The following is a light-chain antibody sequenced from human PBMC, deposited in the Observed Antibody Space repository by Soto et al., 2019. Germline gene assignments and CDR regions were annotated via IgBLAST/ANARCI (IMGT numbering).Light chain of an antibody. J-gene: IGKJ1*01. CDR3: QQYNNWPLRT. V-gene: IGKV3-15*01. CDR1: QSVSSN. CDR2: GAS. Sequence: ETVMTQSPATLSVSPGERATLSCRASQSVSSNLGWYQQKPGQAPRLLIYGASTRATGIPARFSGSGSGTEFTLTISSLQSEDFAVYYCQQYNNWPLRTFGQGTKVEIK.